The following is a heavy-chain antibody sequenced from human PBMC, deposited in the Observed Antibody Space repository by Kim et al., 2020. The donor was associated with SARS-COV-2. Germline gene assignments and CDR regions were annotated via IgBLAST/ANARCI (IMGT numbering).Heavy chain of an antibody. CDR1: GGSFRSLA. CDR2: IIPISGSA. J-gene: IGHJ3*02. CDR3: ARDYSSSPFLTALDI. D-gene: IGHD6-6*01. Sequence: SVKVSCKASGGSFRSLAVNWVRQAPGQGLEWMGGIIPISGSANYAQMFQDRITITADESTTTAYMELSSLRSDDTGGYYCARDYSSSPFLTALDIWGQG. V-gene: IGHV1-69*13.